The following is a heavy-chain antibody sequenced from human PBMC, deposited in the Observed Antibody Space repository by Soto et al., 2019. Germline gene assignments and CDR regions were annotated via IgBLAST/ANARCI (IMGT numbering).Heavy chain of an antibody. D-gene: IGHD4-17*01. CDR3: ASYGEVTWFDP. J-gene: IGHJ5*02. V-gene: IGHV3-48*03. Sequence: GGSLRLSCAASGFTFSSYEMNWVRQAPGKGLEWVSYISSSGSTIYCADSVKGRFTISRDNAKNSLYLQMNSLRAEDTAVYYCASYGEVTWFDPWGQGTLVTVSS. CDR1: GFTFSSYE. CDR2: ISSSGSTI.